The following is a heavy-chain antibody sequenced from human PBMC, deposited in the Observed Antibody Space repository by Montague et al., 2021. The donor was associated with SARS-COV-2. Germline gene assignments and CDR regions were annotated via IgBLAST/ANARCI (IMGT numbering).Heavy chain of an antibody. Sequence: PALVKPTQTLTLTCTFSGFSLSTSGMCVSWIRQPPGKALEWLALXXWDDDKYYSTSLKTRLTISKDTSKNQVVLTMTNMDPVATATYYCARIWGATRGDAFDIWGQGTMVTVSS. J-gene: IGHJ3*02. D-gene: IGHD1-26*01. V-gene: IGHV2-70*01. CDR1: GFSLSTSGMC. CDR2: XXWDDDK. CDR3: ARIWGATRGDAFDI.